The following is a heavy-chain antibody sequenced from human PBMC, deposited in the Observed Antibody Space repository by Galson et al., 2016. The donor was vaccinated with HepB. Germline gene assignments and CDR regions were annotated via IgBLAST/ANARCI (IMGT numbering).Heavy chain of an antibody. CDR1: GYSLTAHY. CDR2: INPNSGGT. V-gene: IGHV1-2*04. D-gene: IGHD6-19*01. CDR3: TRREGSGSGWSNFEY. J-gene: IGHJ4*02. Sequence: SVKVSCKASGYSLTAHYIHWVRQAPGEGLEWMGWINPNSGGTKYAQKFQGWVTMTRDTSIRTAYMEVTRLRSNDTAVYYCTRREGSGSGWSNFEYWGQGTLVTVSS.